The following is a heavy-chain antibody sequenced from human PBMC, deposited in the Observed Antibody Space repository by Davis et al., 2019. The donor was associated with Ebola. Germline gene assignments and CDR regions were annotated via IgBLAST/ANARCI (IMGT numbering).Heavy chain of an antibody. J-gene: IGHJ5*02. Sequence: SETLSLTCTVSGGSVSSGGHYWSWIRQPPGKGLEWIAYIYYSGSTHYNPSLKSRATISVDTSRNQFSLRLSSVTAADTAVYYCARGIRGGWYSFWFDPWGQGTLVTVSS. D-gene: IGHD6-19*01. V-gene: IGHV4-61*08. CDR2: IYYSGST. CDR3: ARGIRGGWYSFWFDP. CDR1: GGSVSSGGHY.